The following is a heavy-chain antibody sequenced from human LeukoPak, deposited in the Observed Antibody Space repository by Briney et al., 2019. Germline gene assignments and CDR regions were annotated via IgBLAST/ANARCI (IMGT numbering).Heavy chain of an antibody. D-gene: IGHD2-15*01. Sequence: PGGSLRLSCAASGFTFSKYWMHWVRQAPGKGLVWVSRINNDGSNKNYADSVKGRFTISRDNAKNTLYLQMNSLRAEDTAVYYCARDNEYCTGGTCRLDYWGQGALVTVSS. V-gene: IGHV3-74*01. CDR2: INNDGSNK. CDR3: ARDNEYCTGGTCRLDY. CDR1: GFTFSKYW. J-gene: IGHJ4*02.